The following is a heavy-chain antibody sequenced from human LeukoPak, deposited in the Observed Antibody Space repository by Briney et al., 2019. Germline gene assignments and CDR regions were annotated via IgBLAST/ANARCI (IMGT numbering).Heavy chain of an antibody. CDR1: GYTFTGYW. D-gene: IGHD6-6*01. V-gene: IGHV1-46*01. Sequence: GASVKVSCKAFGYTFTGYWMHWVRQAPGQGPEWMGVISPSGGSTIYAQKLQGRVTMTTDTSTSTAYMELRSLRSDDTAVYYCARITSIAEEYYYYYMDVWGKGTTVTVSS. CDR2: ISPSGGST. CDR3: ARITSIAEEYYYYYMDV. J-gene: IGHJ6*03.